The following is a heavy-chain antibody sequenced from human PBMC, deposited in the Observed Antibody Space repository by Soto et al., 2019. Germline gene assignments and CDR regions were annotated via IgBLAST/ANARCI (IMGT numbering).Heavy chain of an antibody. V-gene: IGHV4-39*01. D-gene: IGHD1-20*01. Sequence: PSETLSLTCTVSGGSVTSSSCYWGWFGQPQGKGLEWIGDIYHTGTTYYNPSLKSRVTIYVDTSTEQFSLKLSSVTAADTAMYYCVRLTSRITAASHGRSNWLVTWGPGTMVTVSS. CDR1: GGSVTSSSCY. J-gene: IGHJ5*02. CDR3: VRLTSRITAASHGRSNWLVT. CDR2: IYHTGTT.